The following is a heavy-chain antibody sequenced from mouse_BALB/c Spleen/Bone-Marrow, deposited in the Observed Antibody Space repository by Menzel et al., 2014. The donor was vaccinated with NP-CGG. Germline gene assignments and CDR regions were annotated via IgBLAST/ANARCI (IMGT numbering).Heavy chain of an antibody. CDR2: INPYNGGP. V-gene: IGHV1-18*01. CDR3: ARDYYGFSFGFAY. J-gene: IGHJ3*01. CDR1: GYSFTGYT. Sequence: EVQLQQSGPELVKPGASMKISCKASGYSFTGYTMNWVKQSHGKNLEWIGLINPYNGGPNYNQKFKGKATLTVDKSSSTAYMELLSLTSEDSAVYYCARDYYGFSFGFAYWGQGTLVTVSA. D-gene: IGHD1-1*01.